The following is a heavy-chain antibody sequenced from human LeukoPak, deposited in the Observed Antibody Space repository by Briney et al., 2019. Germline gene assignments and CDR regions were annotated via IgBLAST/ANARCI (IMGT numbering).Heavy chain of an antibody. V-gene: IGHV3-23*01. Sequence: GGSLRLPCAASGFTFSSYAMSWVRQAPGKGLEWVSAISGSGGSTYYADSVKGRFTISRDNSKNTLYLQMNSLRAEDTAVYYCAKNYYGSGSPYNWFDPWGQGTLVTVSS. D-gene: IGHD3-10*01. CDR1: GFTFSSYA. CDR2: ISGSGGST. CDR3: AKNYYGSGSPYNWFDP. J-gene: IGHJ5*02.